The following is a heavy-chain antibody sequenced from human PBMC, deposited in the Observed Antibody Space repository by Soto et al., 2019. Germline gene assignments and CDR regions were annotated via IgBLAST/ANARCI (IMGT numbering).Heavy chain of an antibody. J-gene: IGHJ6*02. CDR2: ISGSGGTT. Sequence: EVQLLESGGGLVQPGGSLRLSCAASGFTFSSSAMSWVRQAPGKGLEWVSAISGSGGTTYYAASVKGRFTISRDNSETTLYLQMNSLRAEDTAVYYCAKNVWGITIFGGMDVWGQGTTVTVSS. V-gene: IGHV3-23*01. CDR1: GFTFSSSA. D-gene: IGHD3-9*01. CDR3: AKNVWGITIFGGMDV.